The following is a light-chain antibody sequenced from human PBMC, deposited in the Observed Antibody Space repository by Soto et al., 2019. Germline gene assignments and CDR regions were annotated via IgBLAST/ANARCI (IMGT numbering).Light chain of an antibody. CDR3: LLYYNGVVG. J-gene: IGLJ2*01. Sequence: QAVVTQEPSLTVSPGGTVILTCGSSTGAVTSGHYPYWFQQKPGQAPRTLIYHTTNRHSWAPARFSGSLLGGKAALTLSGAQPEDEADYYCLLYYNGVVGFGGGTKLTVL. V-gene: IGLV7-46*01. CDR1: TGAVTSGHY. CDR2: HTT.